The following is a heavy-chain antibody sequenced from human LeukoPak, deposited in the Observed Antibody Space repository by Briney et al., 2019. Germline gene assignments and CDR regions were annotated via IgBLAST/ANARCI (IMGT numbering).Heavy chain of an antibody. Sequence: PGGPLRLSCAASGFTFSSYAMSWVRQAPGKGLEWVSAISGSGGSTYYADSVKGRFTISRDNSKNTLYLQMNSLRAEDTAVYYCAKCVSGYSSSWYSVLTLDFDYWGQGTLVTVSS. CDR2: ISGSGGST. D-gene: IGHD6-13*01. V-gene: IGHV3-23*01. CDR1: GFTFSSYA. CDR3: AKCVSGYSSSWYSVLTLDFDY. J-gene: IGHJ4*02.